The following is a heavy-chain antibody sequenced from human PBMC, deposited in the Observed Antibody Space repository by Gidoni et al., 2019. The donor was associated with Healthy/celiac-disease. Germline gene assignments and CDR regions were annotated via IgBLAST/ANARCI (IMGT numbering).Heavy chain of an antibody. Sequence: QVQLQESGPGLVKPSETLSLTCPASGGSISSCYWSWIRQPPGKGLEWIGYIYYRGSTNYNPSLKSRVTISVDTSKNQFSLKLSSVTAADTAVYYCARGKGPQGLTPFDYWGQGTLVTVSS. V-gene: IGHV4-59*01. CDR1: GGSISSCY. CDR3: ARGKGPQGLTPFDY. J-gene: IGHJ4*02. CDR2: IYYRGST.